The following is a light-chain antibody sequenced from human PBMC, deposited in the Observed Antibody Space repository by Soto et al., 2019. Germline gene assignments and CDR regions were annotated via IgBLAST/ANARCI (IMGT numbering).Light chain of an antibody. CDR3: CSYAGSYIPYV. CDR1: SSDVGGYNY. V-gene: IGLV2-11*01. CDR2: DVS. J-gene: IGLJ1*01. Sequence: QSVLTQPRSVSGSPGQSVTTSCTGTSSDVGGYNYVSWYQQHPGKAPKLMIYDVSKRPSGVPDRFSGSKSGNTASLTISGLQSEDEADYYCCSYAGSYIPYVFGTGTKVTVL.